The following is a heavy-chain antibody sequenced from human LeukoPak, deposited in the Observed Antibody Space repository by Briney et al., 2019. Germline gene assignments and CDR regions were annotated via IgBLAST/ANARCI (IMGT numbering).Heavy chain of an antibody. CDR2: IYYSGST. D-gene: IGHD3-22*01. Sequence: SETLSLTCTVSGGSISSSSYYWGWIRQPPGKGLEWIGSIYYSGSTYYNPSLKSRVTISVDTSKNQFSLKLSSVTAADTAVYYCARGGDSSGYYYPVFDYWGQGTLVTVSS. CDR1: GGSISSSSYY. J-gene: IGHJ4*02. V-gene: IGHV4-39*07. CDR3: ARGGDSSGYYYPVFDY.